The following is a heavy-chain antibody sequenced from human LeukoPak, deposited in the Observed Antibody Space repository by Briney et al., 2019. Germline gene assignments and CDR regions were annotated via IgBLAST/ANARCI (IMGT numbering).Heavy chain of an antibody. Sequence: PGGSLRLSCAASGFTFSSYGMHWVRQAPGKGLEGVAFIRYDGSNKYYADSVKGRFTISRDNSKNTLYLQMNSLRAEDTAVYYCAKAVTTERPLPYFQHWGQGTLVTVSS. D-gene: IGHD4-17*01. CDR3: AKAVTTERPLPYFQH. CDR1: GFTFSSYG. CDR2: IRYDGSNK. J-gene: IGHJ1*01. V-gene: IGHV3-30*02.